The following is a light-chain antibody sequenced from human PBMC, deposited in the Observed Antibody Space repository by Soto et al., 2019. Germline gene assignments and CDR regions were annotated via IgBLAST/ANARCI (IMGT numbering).Light chain of an antibody. CDR2: GAS. CDR1: QSVSSSY. J-gene: IGKJ2*01. V-gene: IGKV3-20*01. CDR3: QQYGSSPTP. Sequence: EIVLTQSPGTLSLSPGERATLSCRASQSVSSSYLAWYQQKPGQAPRLLIYGASSRATGIPDRFSGSGSGXDXXLXXXRLEPEDFAVYYCQQYGSSPTPFGQGTKLEIK.